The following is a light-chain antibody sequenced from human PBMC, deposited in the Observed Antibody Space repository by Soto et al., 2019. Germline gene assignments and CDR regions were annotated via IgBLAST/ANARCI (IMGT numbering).Light chain of an antibody. CDR1: SNDIGPYNY. CDR2: DVT. V-gene: IGLV2-14*03. J-gene: IGLJ2*01. Sequence: QSVLTQPASVSGSPGQSITISCTGTSNDIGPYNYVSWYQQHPGKAPKLLIYDVTNRASGVSDRFSGSKSGRTASLTISGLQAEDEGDYNCSSYTSIIAVVFGGGTKVTVL. CDR3: SSYTSIIAVV.